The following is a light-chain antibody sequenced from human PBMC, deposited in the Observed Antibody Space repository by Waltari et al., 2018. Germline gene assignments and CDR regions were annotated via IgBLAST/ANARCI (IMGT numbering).Light chain of an antibody. CDR2: DVS. CDR1: NRDIGGYNF. Sequence: QSALSQQPASVSGFPGQSITISCTGGNRDIGGYNFVAWHQQHPGKVPKLIIYDVSSRPSGFSSRFSGSRSGNTASLTISGLQAEDEADYYCSSYANSNTLLFGGGTKLAVL. CDR3: SSYANSNTLL. J-gene: IGLJ2*01. V-gene: IGLV2-14*03.